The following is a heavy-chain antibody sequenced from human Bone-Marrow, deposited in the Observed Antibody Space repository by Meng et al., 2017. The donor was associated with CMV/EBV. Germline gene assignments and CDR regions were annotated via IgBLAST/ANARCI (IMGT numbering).Heavy chain of an antibody. V-gene: IGHV3-72*01. D-gene: IGHD3-22*01. Sequence: TLSAPDMDWVRPAPGGGLEWVGRTRNKARSDTTEYAASVKGRFTISRDVSKNSLDLQMNSLKTEDTAVYYCARTNYYDNGGGYSFDIWGYGTMVTVSS. CDR2: TRNKARSDTT. CDR3: ARTNYYDNGGGYSFDI. CDR1: TLSAPD. J-gene: IGHJ3*02.